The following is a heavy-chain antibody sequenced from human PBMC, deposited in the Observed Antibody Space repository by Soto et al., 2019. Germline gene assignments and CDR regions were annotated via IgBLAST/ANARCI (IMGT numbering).Heavy chain of an antibody. D-gene: IGHD2-15*01. V-gene: IGHV3-21*01. CDR3: ARDCSGGSCYPAMDV. Sequence: GGSLRLSCAASGFNFNSYTINWVRQAPGKWLEWLSSISSSGYIFSTDSVRGRFTISRDNAKNSVYLQINSLRAEDTAVYFCARDCSGGSCYPAMDVWGQGTTVTVSS. CDR2: ISSSGYI. J-gene: IGHJ6*02. CDR1: GFNFNSYT.